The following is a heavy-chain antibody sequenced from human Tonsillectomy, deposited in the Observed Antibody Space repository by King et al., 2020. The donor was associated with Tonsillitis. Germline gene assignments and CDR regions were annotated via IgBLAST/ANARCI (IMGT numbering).Heavy chain of an antibody. CDR3: AKDLGDLAVSGDFDS. Sequence: VQLVESGGGVVQPGRSLRLSCAASGFTFSSYAMHWVRQAPGKGLEWVAVISYDGRNKFCADSVKGRVTISRDNSKNTLYLEMNSLGGEDTAVYYCAKDLGDLAVSGDFDSWGQGPLVTVSS. J-gene: IGHJ4*02. CDR2: ISYDGRNK. V-gene: IGHV3-30*18. D-gene: IGHD3-16*01. CDR1: GFTFSSYA.